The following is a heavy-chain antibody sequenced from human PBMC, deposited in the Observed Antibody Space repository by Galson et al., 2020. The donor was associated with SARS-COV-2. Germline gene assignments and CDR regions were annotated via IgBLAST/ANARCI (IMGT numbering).Heavy chain of an antibody. V-gene: IGHV3-30*04. D-gene: IGHD3-16*01. CDR2: ISYDGDNT. J-gene: IGHJ4*02. Sequence: GGSLRLYCAASGLTFSRYVMHWVRQAQGKGLAWVAVISYDGDNTYYGDSVKGRFTISRDNSKTTLFLQLNSLRTEDTAVYYCATRDANTAVDYWGRGTMVTVSS. CDR3: ATRDANTAVDY. CDR1: GLTFSRYV.